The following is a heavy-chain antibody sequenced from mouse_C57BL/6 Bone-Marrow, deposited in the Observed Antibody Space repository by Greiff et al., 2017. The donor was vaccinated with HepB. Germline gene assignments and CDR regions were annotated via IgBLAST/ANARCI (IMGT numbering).Heavy chain of an antibody. V-gene: IGHV1-55*01. CDR3: ASYGSSFHYYAMDY. J-gene: IGHJ4*01. CDR2: IYPGSGST. CDR1: GYTFTSYW. D-gene: IGHD1-1*01. Sequence: QVQLQQPGAELVKPGASVKMSCKASGYTFTSYWITWVKQRPGQGLEWIGDIYPGSGSTNYNEKFKSKATLTVDTSSSTAYMQLSSLTSEDSAVYYCASYGSSFHYYAMDYWGQGTSVTVSS.